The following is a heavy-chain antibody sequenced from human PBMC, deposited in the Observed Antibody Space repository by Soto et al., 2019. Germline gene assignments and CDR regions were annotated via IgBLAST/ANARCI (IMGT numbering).Heavy chain of an antibody. D-gene: IGHD3-22*01. Sequence: QVQLVESGGGLVQTSGALRIACVASGFTFSDYYMSWVRQAPGKGLEWVSYISSSGNTIYYADSVKGRFTISRDKAKKQVYLQMNSLRAEDTALYFCAKMSSENYYDPVFSWVQGTLVTVSS. J-gene: IGHJ4*02. CDR1: GFTFSDYY. V-gene: IGHV3-11*01. CDR3: AKMSSENYYDPVFS. CDR2: ISSSGNTI.